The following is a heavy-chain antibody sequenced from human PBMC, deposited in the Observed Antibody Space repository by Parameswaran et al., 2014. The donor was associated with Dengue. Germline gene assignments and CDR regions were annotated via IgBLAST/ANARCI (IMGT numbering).Heavy chain of an antibody. J-gene: IGHJ4*02. CDR2: IYPGDSDT. D-gene: IGHD6-19*01. CDR3: ARRGDSSGWHPIDY. V-gene: IGHV5-51*01. Sequence: VRQMPGKGLEWMGIIYPGDSDTRYSPSFQGQVTISADKSITTAYLQWSNLKASDTAMYYCARRGDSSGWHPIDYWGQGTLVTVSS.